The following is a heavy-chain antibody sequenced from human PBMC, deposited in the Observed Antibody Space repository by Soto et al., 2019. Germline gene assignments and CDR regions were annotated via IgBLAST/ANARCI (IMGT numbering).Heavy chain of an antibody. V-gene: IGHV1-46*01. J-gene: IGHJ4*01. CDR3: ARSDYYDSSGYIPLSY. D-gene: IGHD3-22*01. Sequence: GASVKVSCKASGYTFTSYYMHWVRQAPGQGLEWMGIINPSGGSTSYAQKFQGRVSMTRDTSTSTVYMELSSLRSEDTAVYYCARSDYYDSSGYIPLSYWGQGTLVTVSS. CDR1: GYTFTSYY. CDR2: INPSGGST.